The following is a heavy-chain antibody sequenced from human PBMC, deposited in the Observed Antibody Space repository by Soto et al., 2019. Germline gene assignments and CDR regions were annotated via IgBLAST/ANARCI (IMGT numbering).Heavy chain of an antibody. CDR1: GFTFSSYG. D-gene: IGHD3-3*01. Sequence: PGGSLRLSCAASGFTFSSYGMHWVRQAPGKGLEWVAVISYDGSNKYYADSVKGRFTISRDNSKNTLYLQMNSLRAEDTAVYYCAKDYRWDFWSGSLEAWGQGTLVTVSS. V-gene: IGHV3-30*18. CDR2: ISYDGSNK. J-gene: IGHJ5*02. CDR3: AKDYRWDFWSGSLEA.